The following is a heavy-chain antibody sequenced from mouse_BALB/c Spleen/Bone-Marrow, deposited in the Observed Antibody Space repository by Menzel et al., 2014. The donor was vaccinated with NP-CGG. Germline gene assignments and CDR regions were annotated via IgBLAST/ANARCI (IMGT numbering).Heavy chain of an antibody. CDR3: ARYDGYFDY. J-gene: IGHJ2*01. V-gene: IGHV1-54*01. CDR2: INPGSGST. Sequence: QVTLKVCGAELVRPGTSVKVSCKASGYAFTDYLMEWLKQRPGQGFEWIGVINPGSGSTNYNEKFKDKATLTADKSSSTAYMQLSSLTSDDSAVYFCARYDGYFDYWGQGTILTVSS. D-gene: IGHD2-3*01. CDR1: GYAFTDYL.